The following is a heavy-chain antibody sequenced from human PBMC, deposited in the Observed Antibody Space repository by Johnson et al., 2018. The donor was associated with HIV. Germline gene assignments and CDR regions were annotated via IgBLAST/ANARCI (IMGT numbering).Heavy chain of an antibody. CDR1: GFTFSNAW. CDR2: IKSKTDGGTT. J-gene: IGHJ3*02. V-gene: IGHV3-15*01. CDR3: AKEVATRGIVGARGAFDI. D-gene: IGHD1-26*01. Sequence: EQLVESGGGLVKPGGSLRLSCAASGFTFSNAWMSWVRQAPGKGLEWVGRIKSKTDGGTTDYAAPVKGRFIISKDDSKNTLYLQMNSLRTEDTALYYCAKEVATRGIVGARGAFDIWGQGTMVTVSS.